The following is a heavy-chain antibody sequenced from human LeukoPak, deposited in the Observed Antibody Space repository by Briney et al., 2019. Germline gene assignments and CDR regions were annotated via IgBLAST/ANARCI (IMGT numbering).Heavy chain of an antibody. Sequence: PSETLSLTCTVSGGSISSSSYYWGWIRQPPGKGLEWIGSIYYSGSTYYHPSLKSRVTISVDASKKQFSLKLSSVTAADTAVYYCASLDYYDSSGYYYDGAFDIWGQGTMVTVSS. CDR2: IYYSGST. CDR1: GGSISSSSYY. J-gene: IGHJ3*02. CDR3: ASLDYYDSSGYYYDGAFDI. V-gene: IGHV4-39*07. D-gene: IGHD3-22*01.